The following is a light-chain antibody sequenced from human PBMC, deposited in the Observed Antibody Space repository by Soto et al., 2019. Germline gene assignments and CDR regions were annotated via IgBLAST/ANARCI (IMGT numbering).Light chain of an antibody. Sequence: DIQMTQSPSTLSASVGDRVTLTCRASQGISGWLAWYQQKPGKAPRLLIYKASSLESGVPSRFSGSGFGTEFTLTISSLQPDDSGTYYCQQYETYFRTFGQGTKVDIK. CDR2: KAS. J-gene: IGKJ2*01. CDR3: QQYETYFRT. CDR1: QGISGW. V-gene: IGKV1-5*03.